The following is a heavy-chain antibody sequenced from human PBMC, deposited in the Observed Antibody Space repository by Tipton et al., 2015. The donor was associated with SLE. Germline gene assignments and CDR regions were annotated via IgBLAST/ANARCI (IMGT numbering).Heavy chain of an antibody. Sequence: SLRLSCAASGFTFSSYWMSWVRQAPGKGLEWVANIKQDGSEKYYVDSVKGRFTISRDNAKNSLYLQMNSLRAEDTAVYYCASRVGYCSGGSCPRPGAFDIWGQGTMVTVSS. V-gene: IGHV3-7*01. D-gene: IGHD2-15*01. CDR1: GFTFSSYW. CDR3: ASRVGYCSGGSCPRPGAFDI. J-gene: IGHJ3*02. CDR2: IKQDGSEK.